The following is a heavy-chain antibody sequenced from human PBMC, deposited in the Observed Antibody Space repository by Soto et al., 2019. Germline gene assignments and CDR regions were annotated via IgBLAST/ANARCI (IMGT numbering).Heavy chain of an antibody. CDR1: GFTFSSYG. V-gene: IGHV3-30*18. CDR3: AKDHTAATKRAPPDY. CDR2: ISYDGSNK. D-gene: IGHD2-15*01. J-gene: IGHJ4*02. Sequence: QVQLVESGGGVVQPGRSLRLSCAASGFTFSSYGMHWVRQAPGKGLEWVAVISYDGSNKYYADSVKGRFTISRDNSKNTLYLQMNSLRAEDTAVYYCAKDHTAATKRAPPDYWGQGTMVTVSP.